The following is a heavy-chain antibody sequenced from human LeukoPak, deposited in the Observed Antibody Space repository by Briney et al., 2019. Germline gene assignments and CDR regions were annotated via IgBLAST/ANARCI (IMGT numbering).Heavy chain of an antibody. V-gene: IGHV1-8*03. CDR3: VRSSWPLGDY. Sequence: ASVKVSCKASGYTFTSYGISWVRQATGQGLEWMGWMNSNSVNTGYAQKFQGRVSITRNTSISTAYMELSSLRSEDTAVYYCVRSSWPLGDYWGQGTLVTVSS. D-gene: IGHD6-13*01. J-gene: IGHJ4*02. CDR2: MNSNSVNT. CDR1: GYTFTSYG.